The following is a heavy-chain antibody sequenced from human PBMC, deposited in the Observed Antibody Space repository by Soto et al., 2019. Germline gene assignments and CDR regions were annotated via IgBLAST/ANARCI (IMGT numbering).Heavy chain of an antibody. V-gene: IGHV3-30*18. CDR2: ISYDGSNK. J-gene: IGHJ5*02. Sequence: PGGSLRLSCAASGFTFSSYGMHWVRQAPGKGLEWVAVISYDGSNKYYADSVKGRFTISRDNSKNTLYLQMNSLRAEDTAVYYCAKDFQYYSASSGYRKWFDPWGQGTLVTVSS. CDR3: AKDFQYYSASSGYRKWFDP. CDR1: GFTFSSYG. D-gene: IGHD3-22*01.